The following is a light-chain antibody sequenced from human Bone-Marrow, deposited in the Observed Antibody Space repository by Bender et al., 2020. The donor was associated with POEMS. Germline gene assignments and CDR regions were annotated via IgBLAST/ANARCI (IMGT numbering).Light chain of an antibody. V-gene: IGLV1-44*01. CDR1: GSNIGGYP. J-gene: IGLJ2*01. CDR2: TNN. Sequence: QSVLTQPPSVSETPGQRVTISCSGSGSNIGGYPVNWYQQLPGTAPRLLIYTNNERPSGVPDRFSGSKSGNTASLTVSGLQAEDEADYFCSSYAGSINHMLFGGGTKLTVL. CDR3: SSYAGSINHML.